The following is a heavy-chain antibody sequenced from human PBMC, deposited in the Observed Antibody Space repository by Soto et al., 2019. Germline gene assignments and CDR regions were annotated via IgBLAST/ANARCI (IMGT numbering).Heavy chain of an antibody. J-gene: IGHJ4*02. Sequence: ASVKVSCKVSGYTLTELSIHWVRQAPGKGLEWMGGFDPEDGETIYAQKFRGRVTMTEDTSTDTAYMDLSSLRSEDTALYFCSAGRILCSGGSCYSTLDYWGQGTLVTVSS. CDR1: GYTLTELS. CDR2: FDPEDGET. V-gene: IGHV1-24*01. D-gene: IGHD2-15*01. CDR3: SAGRILCSGGSCYSTLDY.